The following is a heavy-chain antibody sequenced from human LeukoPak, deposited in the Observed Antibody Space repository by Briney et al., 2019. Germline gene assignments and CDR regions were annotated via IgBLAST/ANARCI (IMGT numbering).Heavy chain of an antibody. V-gene: IGHV3-74*01. J-gene: IGHJ4*02. CDR3: TRGGTTFDY. Sequence: PGGSLRLSCAASGFTFSSYWMHWVRQAPGKGLVWVSRIDTDGSSTTYADSVKGRFTISRDNAKNTLYLQMNSLRAEDTAIYYCTRGGTTFDYWGQGTLVSVSS. D-gene: IGHD1-1*01. CDR2: IDTDGSST. CDR1: GFTFSSYW.